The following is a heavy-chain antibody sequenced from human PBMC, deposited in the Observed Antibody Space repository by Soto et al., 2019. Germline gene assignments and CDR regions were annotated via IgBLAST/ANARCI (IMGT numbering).Heavy chain of an antibody. V-gene: IGHV4-59*01. J-gene: IGHJ3*02. CDR2: IYYSGST. CDR3: ASDDGGWSDAFDI. D-gene: IGHD6-19*01. Sequence: PSETLSLTCTVSGGSISSYYWSWIRQPPGKGLEWIGYIYYSGSTNYNPSLKSRVTISVDTSKNQFSLKLSSVTAADTAVYYCASDDGGWSDAFDIWGQGTMVTVSS. CDR1: GGSISSYY.